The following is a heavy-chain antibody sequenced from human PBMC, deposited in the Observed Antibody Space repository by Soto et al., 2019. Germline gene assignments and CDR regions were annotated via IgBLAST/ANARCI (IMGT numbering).Heavy chain of an antibody. CDR3: ARAAYRLGAFDI. Sequence: GESLKISCAASGFTFSSYWMSWVRQAPGKGLEWVANIKQDGSEKYYVDSVKGRFTISRDNAKNSLYLQMNSLRAEDTAVYYCARAAYRLGAFDIWGQGTMVTVSS. CDR1: GFTFSSYW. D-gene: IGHD3-16*02. J-gene: IGHJ3*02. V-gene: IGHV3-7*01. CDR2: IKQDGSEK.